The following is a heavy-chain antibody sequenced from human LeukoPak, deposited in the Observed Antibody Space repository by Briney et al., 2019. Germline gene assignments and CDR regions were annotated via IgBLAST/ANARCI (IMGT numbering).Heavy chain of an antibody. CDR1: GFTFSSYA. CDR2: ISGSGRRT. CDR3: AKDSSITMLVVVITSLDY. Sequence: GGSLRLSCAASGFTFSSYAMSWVRQAPGKGLEWVSGISGSGRRTYYADSVKGRFTISRDNSKNTLYLQMNSLRAEDTAVYYCAKDSSITMLVVVITSLDYGGQGTLVTVSS. J-gene: IGHJ4*02. D-gene: IGHD3-22*01. V-gene: IGHV3-23*01.